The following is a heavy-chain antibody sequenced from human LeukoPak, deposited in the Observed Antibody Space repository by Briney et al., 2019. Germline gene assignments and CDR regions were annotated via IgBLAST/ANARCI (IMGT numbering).Heavy chain of an antibody. Sequence: ASVKVSCKASGYTFTSYAMNWVRQAPGQGLEWMGWINPNSGGTNYAQKFQGRVTMTRDTSISTAYMELSRLRSDDTAVYYCARGGGITMIVVPRDYWGQGTLVTVSS. J-gene: IGHJ4*02. CDR3: ARGGGITMIVVPRDY. D-gene: IGHD3-22*01. CDR2: INPNSGGT. CDR1: GYTFTSYA. V-gene: IGHV1-2*02.